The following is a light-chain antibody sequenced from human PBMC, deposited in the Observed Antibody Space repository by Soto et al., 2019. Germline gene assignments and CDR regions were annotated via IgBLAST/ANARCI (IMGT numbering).Light chain of an antibody. CDR2: NIE. CDR3: MLCVATGVWV. CDR1: SGAVSTSHY. J-gene: IGLJ3*02. Sequence: QTVVTQEASLSVSPGGTVTLTFGLNSGAVSTSHYPSWYQQTPGQPPRTLILNIESRPSGVPERFSGTIIGRRAALTITGAQSEDESDYYCMLCVATGVWVFGGGTKLTVL. V-gene: IGLV8-61*01.